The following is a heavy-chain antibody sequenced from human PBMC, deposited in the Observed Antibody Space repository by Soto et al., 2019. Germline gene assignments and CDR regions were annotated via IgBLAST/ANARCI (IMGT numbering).Heavy chain of an antibody. CDR3: ARAWEGDGMDV. Sequence: QVQLVESGRGVVQPGRSLRLSCAASGFTFSSYAMHWVRQAPGKGLEWVAVISYDGSNKYYADSVKGRFTISRDNSKNTLYLQMNSLRAEDTAVYYCARAWEGDGMDVWGQGTTVTVSS. J-gene: IGHJ6*02. CDR2: ISYDGSNK. V-gene: IGHV3-30-3*01. D-gene: IGHD1-26*01. CDR1: GFTFSSYA.